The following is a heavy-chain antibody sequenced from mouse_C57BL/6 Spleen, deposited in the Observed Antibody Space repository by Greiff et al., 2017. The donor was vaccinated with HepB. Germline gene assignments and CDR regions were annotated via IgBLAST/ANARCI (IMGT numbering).Heavy chain of an antibody. J-gene: IGHJ3*01. CDR2: IDPSDSYT. V-gene: IGHV1-50*01. Sequence: QVQLQQPGAELVKPGASVKLSCKASGYTFTSYWMQWVKQRPGQGLEWIGEIDPSDSYTNYNQKFKGKATLTVDTSSSTAYRQLSSLTSEDSAVYYCARKGVIDDVYWEFAYWGQGTLVTVSA. D-gene: IGHD2-3*01. CDR3: ARKGVIDDVYWEFAY. CDR1: GYTFTSYW.